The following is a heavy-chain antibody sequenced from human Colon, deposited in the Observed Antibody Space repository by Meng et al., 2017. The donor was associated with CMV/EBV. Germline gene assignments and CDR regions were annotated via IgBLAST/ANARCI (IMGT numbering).Heavy chain of an antibody. CDR3: TRGNSHAHDY. D-gene: IGHD4-23*01. CDR1: GFTFSDYY. CDR2: ISSSGSLK. Sequence: GESLKISCEVTGFTFSDYYMSWVRQAPGKGLEWISYISSSGSLKYYADSMKGRFTISRDNAKNSLFLHMNSLRAEDTAVYYCTRGNSHAHDYWGQGTLVTVSS. V-gene: IGHV3-11*04. J-gene: IGHJ4*02.